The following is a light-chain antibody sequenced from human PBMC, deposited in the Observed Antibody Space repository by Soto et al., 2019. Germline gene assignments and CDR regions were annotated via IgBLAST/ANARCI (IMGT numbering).Light chain of an antibody. V-gene: IGLV1-40*01. J-gene: IGLJ2*01. CDR1: SSNIGAGYD. CDR2: GNN. CDR3: QSHDSSLSGSV. Sequence: QSVLTQPPSVSGAPGQRVTIPCTGSSSNIGAGYDVHWYQQLPGTAPKLLIYGNNNRPSGVPDRFSGSKSGTSASLAITGLQSEDEADYHCQSHDSSLSGSVFGGGTKLTVL.